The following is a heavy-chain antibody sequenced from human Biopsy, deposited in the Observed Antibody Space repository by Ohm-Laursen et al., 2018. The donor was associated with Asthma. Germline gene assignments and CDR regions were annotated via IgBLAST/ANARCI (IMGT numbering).Heavy chain of an antibody. Sequence: SLSLSCAASGFSFSNFAIHWVRQAPGKGLEWVGVISKDASTQDYADSVKGRFTMARDNSKNTLDLQMNSLREEDTAVYYCVRDGTDDAFDIWGQGTVVSVSS. CDR1: GFSFSNFA. CDR2: ISKDASTQ. D-gene: IGHD1-1*01. V-gene: IGHV3-30*06. CDR3: VRDGTDDAFDI. J-gene: IGHJ3*02.